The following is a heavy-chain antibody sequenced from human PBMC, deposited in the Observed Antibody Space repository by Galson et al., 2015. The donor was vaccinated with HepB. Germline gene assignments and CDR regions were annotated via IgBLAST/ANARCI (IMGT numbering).Heavy chain of an antibody. CDR1: GFTFRDWF. CDR2: ISGNSVYT. V-gene: IGHV3-11*06. J-gene: IGHJ4*02. D-gene: IGHD3-16*01. CDR3: VRENYANPDY. Sequence: SLRLSCAASGFTFRDWFMSWIRQAPGKGLEWVSYISGNSVYTKYADSVKGRFTISRDNVGNSLYLQMNSLRAEDTATYYCVRENYANPDYWGQGALVTVSS.